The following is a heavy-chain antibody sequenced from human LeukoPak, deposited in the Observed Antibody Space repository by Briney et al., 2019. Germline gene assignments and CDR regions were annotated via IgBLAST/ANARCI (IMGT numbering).Heavy chain of an antibody. D-gene: IGHD3-10*01. CDR2: IYYTGST. J-gene: IGHJ4*02. CDR1: GGSISSSYYY. Sequence: SETLSLTCIVSGGSISSSYYYWGWIRQPPGKGLEWIGSIYYTGSTYYNPSLKSRVSISVDTSKNQFSLKLSSVAAADTAVYYCARGGYFGSGSYLDYWGQGTLVSVSS. V-gene: IGHV4-39*01. CDR3: ARGGYFGSGSYLDY.